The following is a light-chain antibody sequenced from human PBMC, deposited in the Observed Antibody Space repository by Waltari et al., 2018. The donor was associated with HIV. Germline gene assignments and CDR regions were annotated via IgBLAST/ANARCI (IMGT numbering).Light chain of an antibody. CDR3: QQYDDGPRT. V-gene: IGKV3-15*01. CDR1: HNISNN. Sequence: IVMTQSPDTLSVSPGESAILSCWASHNISNNLAWYQHKAGHAPMSLMYGPSTRAAGVPARFSGTESGTNFTPTVGGLQFEDLALYGCQQYDDGPRTFGQGTRVEI. J-gene: IGKJ1*01. CDR2: GPS.